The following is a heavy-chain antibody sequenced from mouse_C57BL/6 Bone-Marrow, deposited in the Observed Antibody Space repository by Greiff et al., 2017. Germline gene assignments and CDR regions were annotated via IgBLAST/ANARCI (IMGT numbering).Heavy chain of an antibody. D-gene: IGHD2-1*01. CDR2: IWRGGST. CDR1: GFSLTSYG. J-gene: IGHJ4*01. Sequence: QVQLQQSGPGLVQPSQSLSITCTVSGFSLTSYGVHWVRQSPGKGLEWLGVIWRGGSTDYNAASMSRLSIIKDNSKSQVFFKMNSLQADDTAIYYCAKNSGGNYNCAMDYWGQGTSVTVSS. CDR3: AKNSGGNYNCAMDY. V-gene: IGHV2-5*01.